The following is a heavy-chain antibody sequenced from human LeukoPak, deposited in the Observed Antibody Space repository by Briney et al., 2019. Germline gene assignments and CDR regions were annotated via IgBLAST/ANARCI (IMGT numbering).Heavy chain of an antibody. CDR3: ARDVAGYSSIYAFDI. V-gene: IGHV4-59*01. CDR2: IYYSGGT. D-gene: IGHD6-19*01. Sequence: SETLSLTCTVSGGSISSYYWSWIRQPPGKGLEWIGYIYYSGGTNYNPSLKSRVTISRDTSKNQFSLKLSSVTAADTAVYYCARDVAGYSSIYAFDIWGQGTMVTVSS. CDR1: GGSISSYY. J-gene: IGHJ3*02.